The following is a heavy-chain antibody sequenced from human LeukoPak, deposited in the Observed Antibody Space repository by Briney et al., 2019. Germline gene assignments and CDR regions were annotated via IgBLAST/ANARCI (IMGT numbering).Heavy chain of an antibody. Sequence: PGGSLRLSCAASGFTFNTYAMSWVRQAPGKGLEWVSTISGSGANTYYADSVRGRFTISRDNSKNTLYLHMNSLRAEDTAVYYCANERAGHTNPYYFDYWGQGTLVSVSS. CDR3: ANERAGHTNPYYFDY. D-gene: IGHD6-19*01. V-gene: IGHV3-23*01. J-gene: IGHJ4*02. CDR2: ISGSGANT. CDR1: GFTFNTYA.